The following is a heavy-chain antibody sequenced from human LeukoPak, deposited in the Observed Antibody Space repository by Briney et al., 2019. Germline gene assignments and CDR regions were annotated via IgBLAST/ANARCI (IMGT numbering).Heavy chain of an antibody. J-gene: IGHJ5*02. CDR1: RYTFTSYD. CDR2: MNPNSGNT. D-gene: IGHD3-10*01. Sequence: ASVKVSCKASRYTFTSYDINWVRQATGQGLEWMGWMNPNSGNTGYAQKFQGRVTMTRNTSISTAYMELSSLRSEDTAVYYCARRYGSGSYQTFDPWGQGTLVTVSS. V-gene: IGHV1-8*01. CDR3: ARRYGSGSYQTFDP.